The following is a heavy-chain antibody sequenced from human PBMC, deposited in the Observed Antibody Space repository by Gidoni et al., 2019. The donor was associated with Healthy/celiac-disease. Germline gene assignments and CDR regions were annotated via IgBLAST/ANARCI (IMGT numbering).Heavy chain of an antibody. Sequence: EVQLVESGGGLVQPGGSLRLPCAASGFTVSSNYMSWVRQAPGKGLEWVSVIYSGGSTYYADSVKGRFTISRDNSKNTLYLQMNSLRAEDTAVYYCAGITMVRGVMIDYWGQGTLVTVSS. CDR3: AGITMVRGVMIDY. CDR2: IYSGGST. CDR1: GFTVSSNY. V-gene: IGHV3-66*02. J-gene: IGHJ4*02. D-gene: IGHD3-10*01.